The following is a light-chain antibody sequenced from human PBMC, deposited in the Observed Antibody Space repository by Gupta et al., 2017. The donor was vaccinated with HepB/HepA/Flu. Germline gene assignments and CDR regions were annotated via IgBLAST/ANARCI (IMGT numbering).Light chain of an antibody. V-gene: IGKV3-20*01. Sequence: EIVLTQSPGTLSLSPGERATLSCRASQSVSSTYLAWYQQKPGQAPRLLIYGASSRATGIPDRFSGSGSGTDFTLTISRLEPEDFAVYYCQHYGSSSFTFGGGTKVAIK. J-gene: IGKJ4*01. CDR2: GAS. CDR3: QHYGSSSFT. CDR1: QSVSSTY.